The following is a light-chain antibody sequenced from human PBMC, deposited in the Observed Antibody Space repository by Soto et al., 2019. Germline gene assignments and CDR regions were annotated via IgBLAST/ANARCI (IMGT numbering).Light chain of an antibody. CDR3: QQYNNWPPT. J-gene: IGKJ5*01. Sequence: IVLTQSPGTLSLSPGERGTLSFTAMHSVSSDLSLYQQKPVQAPRLLIYGASTRAIGIPARFSGSGSGTEFTLTISSLQSEDFAVYYCQQYNNWPPTFGQGTRLEIK. CDR1: HSVSSD. CDR2: GAS. V-gene: IGKV3-15*01.